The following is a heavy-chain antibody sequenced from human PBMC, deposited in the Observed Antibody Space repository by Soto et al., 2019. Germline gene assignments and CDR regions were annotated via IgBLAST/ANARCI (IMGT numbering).Heavy chain of an antibody. J-gene: IGHJ4*02. D-gene: IGHD2-2*01. CDR1: EYSFGDYY. V-gene: IGHV1-2*02. CDR2: INLNDGGT. Sequence: GDSVKVSCKTSEYSFGDYYLHWVRQAPEQGLEWMGWINLNDGGTNSPRKFQGRLTMTRDKSITTVYMELSRLRSDDTAVYFCVRDAPSHQSIFDLWGPGTLVTVSS. CDR3: VRDAPSHQSIFDL.